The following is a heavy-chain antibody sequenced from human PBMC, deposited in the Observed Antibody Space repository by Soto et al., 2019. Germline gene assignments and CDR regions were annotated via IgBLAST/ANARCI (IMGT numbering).Heavy chain of an antibody. CDR3: GSSGGGVAYFDY. CDR2: IIPILGIA. J-gene: IGHJ4*02. CDR1: GGTFSSYT. D-gene: IGHD2-15*01. Sequence: QVQLVQSGAEVKKPGSSVKVSCKASGGTFSSYTISWVRQAPGQGLEWMGRIIPILGIANYAQKFQGRVTIPADKSTGTAYMELSRLRSEDTAVYYCGSSGGGVAYFDYWGQGTLVTVSS. V-gene: IGHV1-69*02.